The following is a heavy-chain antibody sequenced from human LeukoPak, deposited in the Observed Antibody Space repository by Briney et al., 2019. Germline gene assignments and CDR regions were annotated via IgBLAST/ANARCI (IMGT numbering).Heavy chain of an antibody. D-gene: IGHD3-10*01. V-gene: IGHV1-69*06. CDR3: ARPHSYYGSGMGYFDY. J-gene: IGHJ4*02. CDR2: IIPIFGTA. Sequence: SVKVSCKASGGTFSSYAISWVRQAPGQGLEWMGGIIPIFGTANYAQKFQGRVTTTADKSTSTAYMELSSLRSEDTAVYYCARPHSYYGSGMGYFDYWGQGTLVTVSS. CDR1: GGTFSSYA.